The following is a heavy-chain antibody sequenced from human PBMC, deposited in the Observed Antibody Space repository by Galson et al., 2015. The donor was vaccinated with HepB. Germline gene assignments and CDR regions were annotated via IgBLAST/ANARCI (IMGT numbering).Heavy chain of an antibody. CDR1: GFSFSSYW. V-gene: IGHV3-7*03. Sequence: SLRLSCAASGFSFSSYWMSWVRQGPGKGLEWVANMNQDGSDKYYVDSVKGRFTISRDNAKNSLYLHMSSLRAEDTAVYYCASCMIFGVETLHSRRQAILVTVSS. D-gene: IGHD3/OR15-3a*01. J-gene: IGHJ5*01. CDR2: MNQDGSDK. CDR3: ASCMIFGVETLHS.